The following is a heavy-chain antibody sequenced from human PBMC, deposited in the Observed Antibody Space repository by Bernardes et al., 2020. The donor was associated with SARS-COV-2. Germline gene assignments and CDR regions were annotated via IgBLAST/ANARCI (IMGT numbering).Heavy chain of an antibody. CDR1: GFSLSTSAVG. Sequence: SCATLVNPTQTLTLTCAFSGFSLSTSAVGLGWIRHPPGKALEWLALIYWDDDERYIPSLKSRLTITKDTPKNQVVLTMTNMDPVDTATYYRANRRVSNWKYVSYFDCWGQGTLVTVSS. D-gene: IGHD1-7*01. CDR2: IYWDDDE. V-gene: IGHV2-5*02. CDR3: ANRRVSNWKYVSYFDC. J-gene: IGHJ4*02.